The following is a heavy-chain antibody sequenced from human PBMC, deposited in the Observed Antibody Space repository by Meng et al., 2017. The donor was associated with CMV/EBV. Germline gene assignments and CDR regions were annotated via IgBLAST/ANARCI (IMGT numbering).Heavy chain of an antibody. Sequence: ASVKVSCKASGYTFTSYYMHWVRQAPGQGLEWMGIINPSGGSTSYAQKFQGRVTMTRDTSTSTVYMELSSLRSEDTAVYYCASGSSGDSSSSGFFDYWGQGILVTVSS. V-gene: IGHV1-46*01. CDR2: INPSGGST. CDR3: ASGSSGDSSSSGFFDY. CDR1: GYTFTSYY. J-gene: IGHJ4*02. D-gene: IGHD6-6*01.